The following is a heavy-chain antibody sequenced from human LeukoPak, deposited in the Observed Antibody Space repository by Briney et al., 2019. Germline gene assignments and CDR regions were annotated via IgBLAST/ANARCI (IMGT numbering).Heavy chain of an antibody. J-gene: IGHJ5*01. CDR2: ISYDGSNK. CDR3: ASEYTSNWYVY. D-gene: IGHD6-13*01. Sequence: PGRSLSLSCAASGFTFSSCVMHWVRQAPGKGLEWVASISYDGSNKHFADSVKGRFTISRDNSKKTLYLQMNSLRPEDTAVYYCASEYTSNWYVYWGQGTLVTVSS. V-gene: IGHV3-30*04. CDR1: GFTFSSCV.